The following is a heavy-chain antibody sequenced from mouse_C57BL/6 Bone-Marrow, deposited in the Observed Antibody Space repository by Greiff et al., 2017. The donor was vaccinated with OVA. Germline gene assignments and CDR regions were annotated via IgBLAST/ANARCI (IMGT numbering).Heavy chain of an antibody. J-gene: IGHJ2*01. CDR2: IWSGGST. V-gene: IGHV2-2*01. Sequence: VQRVESGPGLVQPSQSLSITCTVSGFSLTSYGVHWVRQSPGKGLEWLGVIWSGGSTDYNAAFISRLSISKDNSNSQVFFKMNSLQADDTAIYYCARNNYGSSYGYFDYWGQGTTLTVSS. CDR1: GFSLTSYG. D-gene: IGHD1-1*01. CDR3: ARNNYGSSYGYFDY.